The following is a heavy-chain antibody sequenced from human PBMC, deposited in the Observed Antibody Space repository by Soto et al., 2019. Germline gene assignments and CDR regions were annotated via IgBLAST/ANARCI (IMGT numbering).Heavy chain of an antibody. CDR3: ARHLDYYDSSSYFDF. D-gene: IGHD3-22*01. V-gene: IGHV4-39*01. J-gene: IGHJ4*02. CDR1: GGSISSSTSY. CDR2: VYYSGST. Sequence: SETRSRTWTVSGGSISSSTSYWVWIRQPPGKGLEWIATVYYSGSTYYNPSLKSRVTISVDTSTNQFSLWLNSVTAADTAVYYCARHLDYYDSSSYFDFWGQGTLVTVSS.